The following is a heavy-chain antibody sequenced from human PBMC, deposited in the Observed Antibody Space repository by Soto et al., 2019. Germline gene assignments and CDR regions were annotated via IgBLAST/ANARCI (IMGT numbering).Heavy chain of an antibody. V-gene: IGHV3-30-3*01. CDR2: ISYDGSDN. D-gene: IGHD6-13*01. CDR3: ARDGTTTAAAGFDH. J-gene: IGHJ4*02. CDR1: GFTLGSYA. Sequence: GGSLRLSCEVSGFTLGSYAMHWVRQAPGKGLEWVSVISYDGSDNYYADSVKGRFTISRDNSKNTLYLHMNSLRPEDTAVYYCARDGTTTAAAGFDHWGQGTLVTVSS.